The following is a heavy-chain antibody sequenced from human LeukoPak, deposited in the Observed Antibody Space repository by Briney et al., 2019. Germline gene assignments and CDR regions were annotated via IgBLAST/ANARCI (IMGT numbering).Heavy chain of an antibody. CDR1: GFTISSYG. J-gene: IGHJ4*02. Sequence: PGRSLRLSCAASGFTISSYGMHWVRQAPGKGLEWVAVISYDGNNKYYADSVRGRFTLSRDNSKNTLYLQMNSLRAEDTAVYYCAKSGLSSGWYPYDNWGQGALVTVSS. CDR3: AKSGLSSGWYPYDN. V-gene: IGHV3-30*18. CDR2: ISYDGNNK. D-gene: IGHD6-19*01.